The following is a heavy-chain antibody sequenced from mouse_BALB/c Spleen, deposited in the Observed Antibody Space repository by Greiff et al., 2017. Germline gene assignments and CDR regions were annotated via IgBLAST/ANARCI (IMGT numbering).Heavy chain of an antibody. CDR2: ISDGGSYT. CDR3: ARDATGHVDY. J-gene: IGHJ4*01. D-gene: IGHD1-1*01. Sequence: DVMLVESGGGLVKPGGSLKLSCAASGFTFSDYYMYWVRQTPEKRLEWVATISDGGSYTYYPDSVKGRFTISRDNAKNNLYLQMSSLKSEDTAMYYCARDATGHVDYWGQGTSVTVSS. CDR1: GFTFSDYY. V-gene: IGHV5-4*02.